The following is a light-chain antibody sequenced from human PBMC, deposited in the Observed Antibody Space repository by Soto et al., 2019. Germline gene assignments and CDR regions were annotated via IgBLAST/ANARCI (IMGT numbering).Light chain of an antibody. CDR3: QQYNSYSYT. CDR2: DAS. Sequence: DIQMTQSPSTLSASVGDRVTITCRASQSISSWLAWYQQKPGKAPKLLSYDASSLESGVPSRFSGSGSGTEFTLTISSLQPDDFATYYCQQYNSYSYTFGKGTKLEIK. CDR1: QSISSW. J-gene: IGKJ2*01. V-gene: IGKV1-5*01.